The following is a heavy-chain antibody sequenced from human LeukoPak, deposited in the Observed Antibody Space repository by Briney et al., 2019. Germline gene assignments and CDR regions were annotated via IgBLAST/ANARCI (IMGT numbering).Heavy chain of an antibody. CDR3: ARELEGGYFDY. CDR1: GYTFTSYY. D-gene: IGHD3-16*01. V-gene: IGHV1-46*01. J-gene: IGHJ4*02. Sequence: ASVKVSCKASGYTFTSYYMHWVRQAPGQGLEWMGIINPSGGSTSYAQKFQGRVTMTRDTYTSTVYMELSSLRSEDTAVYYCARELEGGYFDYWGQGTLVTVSS. CDR2: INPSGGST.